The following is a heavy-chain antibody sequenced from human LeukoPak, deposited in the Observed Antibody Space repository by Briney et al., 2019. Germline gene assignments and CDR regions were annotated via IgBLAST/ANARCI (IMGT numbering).Heavy chain of an antibody. CDR1: GFTFSNAW. CDR2: IKIKADGGTT. D-gene: IGHD3-22*01. Sequence: GGSLRLSCAASGFTFSNAWMSWVRQAPGKGLEWVGRIKIKADGGTTDYAAPVKGRFTISRDASKNTLYLQMNSLKTEDTAVYYCTTRARYYYDSSGYYGDYFDYWGQGTLVTVSS. V-gene: IGHV3-15*01. J-gene: IGHJ4*02. CDR3: TTRARYYYDSSGYYGDYFDY.